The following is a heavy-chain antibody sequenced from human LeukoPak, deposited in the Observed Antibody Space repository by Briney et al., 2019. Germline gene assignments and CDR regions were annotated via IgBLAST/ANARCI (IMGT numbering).Heavy chain of an antibody. CDR2: IRYDGSNK. CDR1: GFTFSSYG. Sequence: GGSLRLSCAASGFTFSSYGMHWVRQAPGKGLEWLAFIRYDGSNKYYADSVKGRLTISRDNSKNTLYLQMNSLRAEDTAVYYCAKVTYSGQLYDYWGQGTLVTVSS. V-gene: IGHV3-30*02. CDR3: AKVTYSGQLYDY. D-gene: IGHD5-12*01. J-gene: IGHJ4*02.